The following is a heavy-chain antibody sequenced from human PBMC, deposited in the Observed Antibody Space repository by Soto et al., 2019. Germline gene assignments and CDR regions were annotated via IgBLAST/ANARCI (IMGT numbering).Heavy chain of an antibody. J-gene: IGHJ4*02. D-gene: IGHD1-1*01. CDR2: ISSSSNNM. Sequence: EVQLVESGGGLVKPGGSLRLSCAGSGFTFSGYSMNWVRQAPGKGLEWVSSISSSSNNMYYADSVKGRFTMSRDNAKNSLYLQMNSLRVNDTAVYYCASDLASATGTFDYWGQGTLVTVSS. V-gene: IGHV3-21*02. CDR3: ASDLASATGTFDY. CDR1: GFTFSGYS.